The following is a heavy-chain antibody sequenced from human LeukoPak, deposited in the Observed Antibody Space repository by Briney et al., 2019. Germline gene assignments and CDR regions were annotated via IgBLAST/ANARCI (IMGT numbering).Heavy chain of an antibody. J-gene: IGHJ4*02. V-gene: IGHV3-43D*03. CDR1: GFTFDDYA. CDR2: ITWDGGST. CDR3: AKDFSSGWSLFDY. Sequence: GGSLRLSCAASGFTFDDYAMHWVRQAPGKGLDWVSLITWDGGSTYYADSVKGRFTISRDNSKNSLYLQMNSLRAEDTALYYCAKDFSSGWSLFDYWGQGNLVTVSS. D-gene: IGHD6-19*01.